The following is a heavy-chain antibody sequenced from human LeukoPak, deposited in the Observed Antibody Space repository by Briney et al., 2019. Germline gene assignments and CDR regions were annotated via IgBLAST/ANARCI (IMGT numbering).Heavy chain of an antibody. Sequence: GGSLRLSCATSGFTFSDYYMSWIRQAPGKGLEWVSYISSSSSYIEYADSVKGRFTISRDNAKNSLYLQMNSLRAEDTAVYYCARDSRYSGYEEFDYWGQGTLVTVSS. CDR3: ARDSRYSGYEEFDY. J-gene: IGHJ4*02. V-gene: IGHV3-11*05. CDR1: GFTFSDYY. D-gene: IGHD5-12*01. CDR2: ISSSSSYI.